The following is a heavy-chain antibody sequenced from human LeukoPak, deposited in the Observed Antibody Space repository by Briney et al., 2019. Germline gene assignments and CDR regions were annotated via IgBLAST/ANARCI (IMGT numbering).Heavy chain of an antibody. D-gene: IGHD6-19*01. Sequence: WGAPRLSCCASGFTFRDYYMSWIRQAPREGVEWGSYISSSGSTIYYADSVKGRFTISRDNAKNSLYLQMNSLRAEDTAVYYCARVNSSGWYMAFDYWGQGTLVTVSS. CDR1: GFTFRDYY. CDR2: ISSSGSTI. CDR3: ARVNSSGWYMAFDY. V-gene: IGHV3-11*01. J-gene: IGHJ4*02.